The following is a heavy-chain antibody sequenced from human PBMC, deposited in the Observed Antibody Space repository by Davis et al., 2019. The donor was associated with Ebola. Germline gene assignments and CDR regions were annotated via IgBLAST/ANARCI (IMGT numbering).Heavy chain of an antibody. CDR3: ARVGLLWFREPPGRSGGMDV. Sequence: MPGGSLRLSCAVSGDSISSSNWWSWVRQPPGKGLEWIGEISQSGSTNYNPSLKSRVTISVDKSKNQFSLKLSSVTAADTAVYYCARVGLLWFREPPGRSGGMDVWGQGTTVTVSS. J-gene: IGHJ6*02. CDR2: ISQSGST. V-gene: IGHV4-4*02. D-gene: IGHD3-10*01. CDR1: GDSISSSNW.